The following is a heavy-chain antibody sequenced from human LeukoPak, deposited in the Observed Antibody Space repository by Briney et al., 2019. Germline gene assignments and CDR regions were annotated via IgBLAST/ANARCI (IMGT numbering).Heavy chain of an antibody. D-gene: IGHD3-22*01. Sequence: GGSLRLSCAASGFTFSDYYMSWFRQAPGAGLEWLSYINLNNCPMYYAVSVRGRFSISRDNTKNSLYLQMNSLRGEDTAVYYCVRAYSRGYSDDFDFWGQGTLVTVSS. J-gene: IGHJ4*02. CDR3: VRAYSRGYSDDFDF. CDR1: GFTFSDYY. CDR2: INLNNCPM. V-gene: IGHV3-11*01.